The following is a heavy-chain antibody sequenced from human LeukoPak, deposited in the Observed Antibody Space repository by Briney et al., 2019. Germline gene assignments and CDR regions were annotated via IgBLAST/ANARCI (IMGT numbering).Heavy chain of an antibody. V-gene: IGHV3-48*04. CDR3: ARDQEGVYYDSSGYRFDY. CDR2: ISSSGSTI. CDR1: GFTFSSYS. Sequence: GGSLRLSCAASGFTFSSYSMNWVRQAPGKGLEWVSSISSSGSTIYYADSVKGRFTISRDNAKNSLYLQMNSLRAEDTAVYYCARDQEGVYYDSSGYRFDYWGQGTLVTVSS. D-gene: IGHD3-22*01. J-gene: IGHJ4*02.